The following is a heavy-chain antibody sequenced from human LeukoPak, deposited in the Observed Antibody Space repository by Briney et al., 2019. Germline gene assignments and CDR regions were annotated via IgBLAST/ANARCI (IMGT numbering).Heavy chain of an antibody. V-gene: IGHV4-39*01. Sequence: SETLSLTCTVSGGSISSSSYYWGWIRQPPGKGLEWVGSIYYSGSTYYNPSLKSRVTISVDTSKNQFSLKLSSVTAADTAVYYCARLYGSGWRNWGQGTLVTVSS. CDR3: ARLYGSGWRN. D-gene: IGHD6-19*01. J-gene: IGHJ4*02. CDR2: IYYSGST. CDR1: GGSISSSSYY.